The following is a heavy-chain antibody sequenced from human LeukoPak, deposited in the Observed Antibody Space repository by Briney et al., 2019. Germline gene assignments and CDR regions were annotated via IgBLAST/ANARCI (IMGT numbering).Heavy chain of an antibody. CDR1: GFIFSGSV. Sequence: GGSLRLSCAASGFIFSGSVMHWVRQAPGKGLEWVAIISYDGTNENYGDSVKGRFTISRDNSKSTLYLHMNSLRHDDTAVYYCARGGYYDSSGYYYPYYFDYWGQGTLVTVSS. D-gene: IGHD3-22*01. CDR3: ARGGYYDSSGYYYPYYFDY. CDR2: ISYDGTNE. J-gene: IGHJ4*02. V-gene: IGHV3-30*03.